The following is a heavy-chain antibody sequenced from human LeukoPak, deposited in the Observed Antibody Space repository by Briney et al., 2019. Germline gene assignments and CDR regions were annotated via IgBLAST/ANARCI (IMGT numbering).Heavy chain of an antibody. J-gene: IGHJ4*02. D-gene: IGHD3-22*01. V-gene: IGHV3-23*01. CDR1: GFTFNNYA. CDR2: LIFSGEIT. Sequence: PGGSLRLSCAVSGFTFNNYAMSWVRQAPGKGLEGGSALIFSGEITFYADSVKGRFTIYRDNSRYTLYLTMNSLRAEDAAVYSCAKDRPNYYESNGNYYRRKGDYWGQGTLVTVSS. CDR3: AKDRPNYYESNGNYYRRKGDY.